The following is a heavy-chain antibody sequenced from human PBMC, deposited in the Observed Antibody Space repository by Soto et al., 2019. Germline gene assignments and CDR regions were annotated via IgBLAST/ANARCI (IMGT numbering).Heavy chain of an antibody. J-gene: IGHJ6*02. V-gene: IGHV1-2*02. CDR3: ARSTIVGANEAYYYYGMDV. CDR1: GYTFTGYY. D-gene: IGHD1-26*01. CDR2: INPNSGGT. Sequence: GASVKVSCKASGYTFTGYYMHWVRQAPGQGLEWMGWINPNSGGTNYAQKFQGRVTMTRDTSISTAYMELSRLRSDDTAVYYCARSTIVGANEAYYYYGMDVWGQGTTVTVSS.